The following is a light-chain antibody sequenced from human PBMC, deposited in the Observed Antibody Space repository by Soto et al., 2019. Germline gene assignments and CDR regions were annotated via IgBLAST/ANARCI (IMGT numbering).Light chain of an antibody. CDR3: QQRSKWPYT. J-gene: IGKJ2*01. Sequence: EIVLTQSPATLSLSPGERATLSCRASQSVGNFLAWYRQKPGQAPRLLIYDTSNRAAGIPARFSGSGSGTAFTLTISSLEPEDFAVYYCQQRSKWPYTFGQGTKLEIK. V-gene: IGKV3-11*01. CDR1: QSVGNF. CDR2: DTS.